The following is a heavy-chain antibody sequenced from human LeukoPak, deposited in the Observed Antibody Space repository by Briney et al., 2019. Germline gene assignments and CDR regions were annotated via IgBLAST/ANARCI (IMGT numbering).Heavy chain of an antibody. CDR1: GGTFSSYA. V-gene: IGHV1-69*05. CDR2: IIPIFGTA. CDR3: ARENNWNRRLNWFDP. J-gene: IGHJ5*02. Sequence: ASVKVSCKASGGTFSSYAISWVRQAPGQGLEWMGGIIPIFGTANYAQKFQGRVTITTDESTSTAYMELSSLRSEDTAVYYCARENNWNRRLNWFDPWGQGTPVTVSS. D-gene: IGHD1-20*01.